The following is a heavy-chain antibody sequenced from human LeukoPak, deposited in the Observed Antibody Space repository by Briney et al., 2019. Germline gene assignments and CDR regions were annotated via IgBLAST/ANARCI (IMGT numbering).Heavy chain of an antibody. CDR2: ISSSSSYT. CDR3: ARTRESSGWFAPLDY. Sequence: GGSLRLSCAASGFTFSDYYMSWIRQAPGKGLGWVSYISSSSSYTNYADSVKGRFTISRDNAKHSLYLQMNSLRAEDTAVYYCARTRESSGWFAPLDYWGQGTLVTVSS. J-gene: IGHJ4*02. CDR1: GFTFSDYY. V-gene: IGHV3-11*06. D-gene: IGHD6-19*01.